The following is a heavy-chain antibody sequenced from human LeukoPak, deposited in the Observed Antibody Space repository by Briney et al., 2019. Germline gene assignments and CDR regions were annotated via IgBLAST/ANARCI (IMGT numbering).Heavy chain of an antibody. J-gene: IGHJ6*02. D-gene: IGHD3-22*01. CDR2: INAGNGNT. Sequence: GASVKVSCKASGHTFTSYAMHWVRQAPGQRLEWMGWINAGNGNTKYSQKFQGRVTITRDTSASTAYMELSSLRSEDTAVYYCARGMDYYDSSGYYRDYYYYGMDVWGQGTTVTVSS. V-gene: IGHV1-3*01. CDR3: ARGMDYYDSSGYYRDYYYYGMDV. CDR1: GHTFTSYA.